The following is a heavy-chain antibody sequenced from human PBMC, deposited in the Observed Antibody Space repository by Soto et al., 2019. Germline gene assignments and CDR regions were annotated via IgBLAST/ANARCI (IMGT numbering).Heavy chain of an antibody. V-gene: IGHV3-33*01. CDR2: IWYDGSNK. J-gene: IGHJ4*02. D-gene: IGHD5-12*01. CDR3: ARDRSYSGYDLGIG. CDR1: GFTFSSYG. Sequence: GGSLRLSCAASGFTFSSYGMHWVRQAPGKGLEWVAVIWYDGSNKYYADSVKGRFTISRDNSKNTLYLQMNSLRAEDTAVYYCARDRSYSGYDLGIGWGQGTLVTVSS.